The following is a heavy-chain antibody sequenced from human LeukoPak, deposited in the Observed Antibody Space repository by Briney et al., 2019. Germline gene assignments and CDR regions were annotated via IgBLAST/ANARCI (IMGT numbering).Heavy chain of an antibody. V-gene: IGHV4-39*07. J-gene: IGHJ4*02. D-gene: IGHD1-26*01. CDR3: AKNYSGSYFYYFDS. Sequence: PSETLSLTCTVSGGSISSSSYYWGWIRQPPGKGLEWIGSIYYSGSTYYNPSLKSRVTISVDTSKNQFSLKLSSVTAADTAVYYCAKNYSGSYFYYFDSWGQGTLVTVSS. CDR1: GGSISSSSYY. CDR2: IYYSGST.